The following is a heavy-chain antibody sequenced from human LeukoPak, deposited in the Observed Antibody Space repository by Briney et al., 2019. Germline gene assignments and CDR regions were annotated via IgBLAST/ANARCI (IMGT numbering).Heavy chain of an antibody. Sequence: ASVKVSCKASGYTFTNYDISWVRQAPGQGLEWMGWISAYNGNINYAQNFQGRVTMTTDTSTSTAYMELRSLRSDDTAVYYCARGRYCSGTSCSPSFYFDFWGQGTLVTVSS. CDR3: ARGRYCSGTSCSPSFYFDF. D-gene: IGHD2-2*01. J-gene: IGHJ4*02. CDR1: GYTFTNYD. CDR2: ISAYNGNI. V-gene: IGHV1-18*01.